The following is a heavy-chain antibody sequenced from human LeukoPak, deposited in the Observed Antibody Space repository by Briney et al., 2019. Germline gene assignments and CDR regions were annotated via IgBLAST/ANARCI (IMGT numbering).Heavy chain of an antibody. V-gene: IGHV3-30-3*01. CDR2: ISYDGSNK. CDR3: AKRYCSTTSCYPDY. D-gene: IGHD2-2*01. CDR1: GFTFSSYA. J-gene: IGHJ4*02. Sequence: PGGSLRLSCAASGFTFSSYAMHWVRQAPGKGLEWVAVISYDGSNKYYADSVKGRFTISRDNSKNTLYLQMNSLRAEDTAVYYCAKRYCSTTSCYPDYWGQGTLVTVSS.